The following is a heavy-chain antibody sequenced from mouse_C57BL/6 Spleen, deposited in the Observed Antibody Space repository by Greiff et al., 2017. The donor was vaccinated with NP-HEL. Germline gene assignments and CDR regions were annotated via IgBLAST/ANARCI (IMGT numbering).Heavy chain of an antibody. CDR2: IYPRDGST. Sequence: LMKPGASVKISCKVSGYTFTDHTIHWMKQRPEQGLEWIGYIYPRDGSTKYNEKFKGKATLTADKSSSTAYMQLNSLTSEDSAVYFCARERGSSTWFAYWGQGTLVTVSA. V-gene: IGHV1-78*01. J-gene: IGHJ3*01. CDR3: ARERGSSTWFAY. D-gene: IGHD6-1*01. CDR1: GYTFTDHT.